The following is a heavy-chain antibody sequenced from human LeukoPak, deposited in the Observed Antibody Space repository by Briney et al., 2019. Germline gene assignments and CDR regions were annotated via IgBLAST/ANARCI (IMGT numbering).Heavy chain of an antibody. J-gene: IGHJ4*02. CDR3: ARRGRNSSGWQDYL. D-gene: IGHD6-25*01. Sequence: KPSETLSLTCTVSGGSISSCYWSWIRQPPGKGLEWIANIYHTGSTNYNPSLSSRVTISIDTAKNQFSLKLTSVTAADTAVYYCARRGRNSSGWQDYLWGQGTLVTVSS. CDR2: IYHTGST. V-gene: IGHV4-59*01. CDR1: GGSISSCY.